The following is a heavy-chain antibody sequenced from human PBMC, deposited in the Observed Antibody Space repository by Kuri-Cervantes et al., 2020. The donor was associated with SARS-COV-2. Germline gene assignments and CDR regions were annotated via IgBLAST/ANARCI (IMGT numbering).Heavy chain of an antibody. J-gene: IGHJ5*02. CDR3: AQDAGGGYNWFDP. CDR1: GGSISGNH. CDR2: IYSSGST. D-gene: IGHD6-13*01. Sequence: SETLSLTCTVSGGSISGNHWNWIRQAPGKGLEWVGYIYSSGSTKYNPSFKSRVTMSVDTAKNQISLTLRSVTAADTAVYFCAQDAGGGYNWFDPWGPGTLVTVSS. V-gene: IGHV4-59*01.